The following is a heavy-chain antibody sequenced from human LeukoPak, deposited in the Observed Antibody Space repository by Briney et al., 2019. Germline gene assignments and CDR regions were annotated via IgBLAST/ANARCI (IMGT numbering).Heavy chain of an antibody. V-gene: IGHV1-58*01. CDR3: AADGHYYGSGKENY. CDR1: GFTFTSSA. Sequence: ASVKVSCKASGFTFTSSAAQWVRQARGQRLEWIGWTVVGSGSTNYAQKFQERVTITRDMSTSTAYMELSSLRSEDTAVYYCAADGHYYGSGKENYWGQGTLVTVSS. CDR2: TVVGSGST. J-gene: IGHJ4*02. D-gene: IGHD3-10*01.